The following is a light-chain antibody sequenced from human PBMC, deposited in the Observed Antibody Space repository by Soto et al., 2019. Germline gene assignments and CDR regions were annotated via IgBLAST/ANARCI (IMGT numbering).Light chain of an antibody. V-gene: IGLV2-14*01. CDR2: DVS. CDR1: SSDVGGYNY. Sequence: QSALTQPASVSGSPGQSITISCTGTSSDVGGYNYASWYQQHPGKAPKLMIYDVSNRPSGVSNRFSGSNSGNTGSLTISGLQAEDEAEYYCSSYTSSSTLYVFGTGTKVTVL. CDR3: SSYTSSSTLYV. J-gene: IGLJ1*01.